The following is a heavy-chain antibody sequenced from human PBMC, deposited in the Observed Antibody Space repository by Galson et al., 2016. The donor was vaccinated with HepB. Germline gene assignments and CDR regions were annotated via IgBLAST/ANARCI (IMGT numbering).Heavy chain of an antibody. J-gene: IGHJ6*02. CDR2: ISGSGAST. CDR1: GFTFSRYA. Sequence: SLRLSCAASGFTFSRYAMTWVRLAPGKGLEWVSVISGSGASTLYADSVKGRFTISRDNSKNTVDLQINILGVEDTAVYYCATTVENCAGVCSPWTIYFYYSMDVWGRGTTVTVSS. V-gene: IGHV3-23*01. CDR3: ATTVENCAGVCSPWTIYFYYSMDV. D-gene: IGHD2-21*02.